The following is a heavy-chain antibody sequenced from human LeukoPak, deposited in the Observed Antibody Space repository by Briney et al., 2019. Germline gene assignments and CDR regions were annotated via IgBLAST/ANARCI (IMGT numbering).Heavy chain of an antibody. J-gene: IGHJ4*02. CDR2: INSDGSST. Sequence: GGSLRLSCAVSGFTFSSYWMHWVRQAPGKGLVWVSRINSDGSSTNYADSVKGRFTISRDNSKNTVYLQMNSQRAEDTAVYFCTRDQSAGYSAFWGQGTLVTVSS. D-gene: IGHD3-22*01. CDR3: TRDQSAGYSAF. CDR1: GFTFSSYW. V-gene: IGHV3-74*01.